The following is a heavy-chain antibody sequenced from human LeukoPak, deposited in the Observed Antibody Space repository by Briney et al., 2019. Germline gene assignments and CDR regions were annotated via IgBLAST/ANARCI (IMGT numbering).Heavy chain of an antibody. V-gene: IGHV3-9*01. Sequence: GRSLRLSCAASGFTFDDNAMHWVRQSPGKGLAWASGISWNSGNIIYADSVKGRFTISRDNAKSSLYLQMNHLRAEDTAVYYCARELPTGTDYFDYWGQGTLVTVSS. CDR1: GFTFDDNA. CDR2: ISWNSGNI. D-gene: IGHD3-10*01. CDR3: ARELPTGTDYFDY. J-gene: IGHJ4*02.